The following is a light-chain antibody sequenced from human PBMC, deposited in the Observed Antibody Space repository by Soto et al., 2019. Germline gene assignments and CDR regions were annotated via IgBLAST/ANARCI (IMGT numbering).Light chain of an antibody. CDR2: GNS. J-gene: IGLJ3*02. CDR3: QSYDSSLSGVWV. CDR1: SSNIGAGYD. V-gene: IGLV1-40*01. Sequence: QSVLTQPPSVSGAPGQRVTISCTGSSSNIGAGYDVHWYQHLPGTAPKLLIYGNSNRPSGVPDRFSGSKSGTSASLAITGLQAEDEADYYCQSYDSSLSGVWVLGGGTKVTVL.